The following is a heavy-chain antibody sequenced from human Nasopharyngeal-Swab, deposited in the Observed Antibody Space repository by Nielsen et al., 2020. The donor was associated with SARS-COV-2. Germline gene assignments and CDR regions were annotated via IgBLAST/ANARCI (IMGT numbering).Heavy chain of an antibody. CDR2: IFYSGST. V-gene: IGHV4-39*07. CDR1: GGSLSTSNYY. Sequence: SETLSLTCTVSGGSLSTSNYYWGWIRQPPGKGLEWIGSIFYSGSTFYNPSLKSRVTIFVDTSKNQFSLKLSSVTAADTAVYYCARGVLGWYGRPGPLDTDYWGQGTLVTVSS. CDR3: ARGVLGWYGRPGPLDTDY. D-gene: IGHD6-19*01. J-gene: IGHJ4*02.